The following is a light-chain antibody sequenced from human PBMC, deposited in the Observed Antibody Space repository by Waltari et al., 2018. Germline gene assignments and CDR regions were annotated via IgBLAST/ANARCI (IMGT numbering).Light chain of an antibody. V-gene: IGLV2-23*02. CDR2: EVN. CDR3: CSYAGSTTWV. J-gene: IGLJ3*02. Sequence: QSALTQPASVSGSPGQSITISCTGTSSDVGNYNPFSWYQQHPGKAPKVLIYEVNKRPSGVSNRFSGSKSANTASLTISGLQAEDEADYYCCSYAGSTTWVFGGGTKLTVL. CDR1: SSDVGNYNP.